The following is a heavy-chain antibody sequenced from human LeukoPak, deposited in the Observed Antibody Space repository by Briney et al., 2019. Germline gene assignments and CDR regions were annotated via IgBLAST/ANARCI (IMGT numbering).Heavy chain of an antibody. Sequence: GGSLRLSCAASGFTFSSSAMSWVRQAPGKGLEWVSAISNNGGYTYYADSVQGRFTISRDNSKSTLCLQMNSLRAEDTVVYYCAKQLGYCSDGSCYFPYWGQGTLVTVSS. CDR1: GFTFSSSA. V-gene: IGHV3-23*01. CDR2: ISNNGGYT. CDR3: AKQLGYCSDGSCYFPY. J-gene: IGHJ4*02. D-gene: IGHD2-15*01.